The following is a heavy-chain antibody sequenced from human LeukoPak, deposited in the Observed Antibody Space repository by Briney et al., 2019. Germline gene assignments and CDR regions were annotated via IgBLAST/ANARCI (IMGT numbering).Heavy chain of an antibody. CDR3: ARQGRIVVVTTTHDAFDI. J-gene: IGHJ3*02. Sequence: KPGESLKISCTGFGSSFTTYWIGWVRQLPGKGLEWMGIIYPGDSDARYSPSFQGQVTISVDKSISTAYLQWSSLKASDTAMYYCARQGRIVVVTTTHDAFDIWGQGTMVTVSS. D-gene: IGHD2-21*02. CDR1: GSSFTTYW. V-gene: IGHV5-51*01. CDR2: IYPGDSDA.